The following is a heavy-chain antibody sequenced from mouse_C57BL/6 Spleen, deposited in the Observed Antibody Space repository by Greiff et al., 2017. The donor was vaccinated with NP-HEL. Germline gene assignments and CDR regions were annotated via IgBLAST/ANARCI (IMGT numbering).Heavy chain of an antibody. D-gene: IGHD2-5*01. CDR2: IDPENGDT. CDR1: GFNIKDDY. CDR3: TTRYSNYPYWYFDV. J-gene: IGHJ1*03. Sequence: VQLQQSGAELVRPGASVKLSCTASGFNIKDDYMHWVKQRPEQGLEWIGWIDPENGDTEYASKFQGKATITADTSSNTAYLQLSSLTSEDTAVYYCTTRYSNYPYWYFDVWGTGTTVTVSS. V-gene: IGHV14-4*01.